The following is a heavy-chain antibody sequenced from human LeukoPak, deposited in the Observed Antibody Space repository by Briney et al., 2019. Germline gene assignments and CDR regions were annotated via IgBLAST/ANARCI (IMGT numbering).Heavy chain of an antibody. J-gene: IGHJ4*02. Sequence: GRSLRLSCAASGFTFSNSGMHWVRQAPGKGLEWVAVILSDGSSKYYADSVKGRFTISRDNSKNALYLQMNSLRPEDTAVYYCAKDPSSGAYYTGYFDYWGQGTLVTVSS. V-gene: IGHV3-30*18. CDR1: GFTFSNSG. D-gene: IGHD3-22*01. CDR3: AKDPSSGAYYTGYFDY. CDR2: ILSDGSSK.